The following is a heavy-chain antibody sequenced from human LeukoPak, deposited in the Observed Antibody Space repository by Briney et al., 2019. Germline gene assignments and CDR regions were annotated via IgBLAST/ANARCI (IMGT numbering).Heavy chain of an antibody. CDR3: ASGYSSSWRNYYYYYGMDV. CDR1: GFTFSDYY. CDR2: ISSSGSTI. J-gene: IGHJ6*02. Sequence: GSLRLSCAASGFTFSDYYMSWIRQAPGKGLEWVSYISSSGSTIYYADSVEGRFTISRDNAKNSLYLQMNSLRAEDTAVYYCASGYSSSWRNYYYYYGMDVWGQGTTVTVSS. D-gene: IGHD6-13*01. V-gene: IGHV3-11*01.